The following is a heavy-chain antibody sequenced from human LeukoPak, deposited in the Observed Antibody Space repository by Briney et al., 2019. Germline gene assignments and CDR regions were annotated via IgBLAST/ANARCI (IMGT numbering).Heavy chain of an antibody. Sequence: GGSLRLSCAASGFTFSSYGMHWVRQAPGKGLEWVAVIWYDGSNKYYADSVKGRFTISRDNSKNTLYLQMNSLRAEDTAVYYCAKDRGGGRIPGFFDYWGQGTLVTVSS. CDR1: GFTFSSYG. V-gene: IGHV3-33*06. D-gene: IGHD1-14*01. J-gene: IGHJ4*02. CDR3: AKDRGGGRIPGFFDY. CDR2: IWYDGSNK.